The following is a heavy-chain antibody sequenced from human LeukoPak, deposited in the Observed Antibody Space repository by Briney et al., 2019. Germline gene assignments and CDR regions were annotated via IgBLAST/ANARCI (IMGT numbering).Heavy chain of an antibody. Sequence: GASVKVSCKLSGYTLTEKAMHWVRQTPGRGPEWMGGFDPEDGQTLYAQKFQGRVSMTEDTSTDTIYMELSRLRFEDTAVYYCATAKVVAAAMAWYFDSWGQGTLVTVSS. J-gene: IGHJ4*02. V-gene: IGHV1-24*01. CDR3: ATAKVVAAAMAWYFDS. D-gene: IGHD2-2*01. CDR2: FDPEDGQT. CDR1: GYTLTEKA.